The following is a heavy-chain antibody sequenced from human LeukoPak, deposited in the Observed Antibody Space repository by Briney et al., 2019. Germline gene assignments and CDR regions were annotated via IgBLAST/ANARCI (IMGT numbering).Heavy chain of an antibody. CDR1: GGTFSSYA. CDR3: ARDLPAAIEGQYYYYYMDV. V-gene: IGHV1-69*13. D-gene: IGHD2-2*01. J-gene: IGHJ6*03. CDR2: IIPIFGTA. Sequence: SVEVSCKASGGTFSSYAISWVRQAPGQGLEWMGGIIPIFGTANYAQKFQGRVTITADESTSTAYMELSSLRSEDTAVYYCARDLPAAIEGQYYYYYMDVWGKGTTVTVSS.